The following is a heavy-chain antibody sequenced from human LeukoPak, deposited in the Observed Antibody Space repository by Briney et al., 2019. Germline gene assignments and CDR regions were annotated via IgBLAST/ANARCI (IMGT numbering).Heavy chain of an antibody. CDR3: AAGITYGGKNWFDP. Sequence: ASVKVSCKASGYTFTSYDINWVRQATGQGLEWMGWMNPNSGNTGYAQKFQGRVTMTRNTSISTAYMELSSLRSEDTAVYYCAAGITYGGKNWFDPWGQGTLVTVSS. V-gene: IGHV1-8*01. D-gene: IGHD4-23*01. J-gene: IGHJ5*02. CDR2: MNPNSGNT. CDR1: GYTFTSYD.